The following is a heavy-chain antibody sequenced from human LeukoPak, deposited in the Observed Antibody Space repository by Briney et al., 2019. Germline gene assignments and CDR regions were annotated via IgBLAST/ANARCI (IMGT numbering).Heavy chain of an antibody. Sequence: SETLSLTCTVSGGSISSYYWSWIRQPPGKGLQRIGYIYYSGSTNYNPSLKSRVTISVDTSKNQFSLKLSSVTAADTAVYYCARGRGYSYGYYFDYWGQGTLVTVSS. CDR2: IYYSGST. CDR3: ARGRGYSYGYYFDY. D-gene: IGHD5-18*01. V-gene: IGHV4-59*01. J-gene: IGHJ4*02. CDR1: GGSISSYY.